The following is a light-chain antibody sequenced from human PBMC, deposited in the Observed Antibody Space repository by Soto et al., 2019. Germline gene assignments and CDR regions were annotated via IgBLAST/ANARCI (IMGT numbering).Light chain of an antibody. Sequence: SVLTHYPDTLSLSPGDRATLSCMASQTVSNNYLAWCQQKPGQAPRVIMYGASRRATGIPDRFSGGGSGTDFTLTISRLEPEDFAVYFCPQYAGPPTPFGQGTRLETK. V-gene: IGKV3-20*01. CDR1: QTVSNNY. CDR3: PQYAGPPTP. CDR2: GAS. J-gene: IGKJ5*01.